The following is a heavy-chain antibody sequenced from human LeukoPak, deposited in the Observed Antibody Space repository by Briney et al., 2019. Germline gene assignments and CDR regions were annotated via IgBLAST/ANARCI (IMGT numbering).Heavy chain of an antibody. CDR1: EFTFSSYG. CDR2: ISYDGSNK. V-gene: IGHV3-30*18. CDR3: AKGGEYQLLLDY. Sequence: PGRSLRLSCAASEFTFSSYGMHWVRQAPGKGLEWVAVISYDGSNKYYADSVKGRFTISRDNSKNTLYLQMSSLRAEDTAVYYCAKGGEYQLLLDYWGQGTLVTVSS. D-gene: IGHD2-2*01. J-gene: IGHJ4*02.